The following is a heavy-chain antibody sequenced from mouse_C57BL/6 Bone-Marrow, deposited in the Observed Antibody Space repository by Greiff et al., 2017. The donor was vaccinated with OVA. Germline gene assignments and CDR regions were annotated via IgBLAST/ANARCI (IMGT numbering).Heavy chain of an antibody. CDR3: ARDVLTFAY. J-gene: IGHJ3*01. V-gene: IGHV5-4*01. CDR1: GFTFSSYA. Sequence: EVKLVESGGGLVKPGGSLKLSCAASGFTFSSYAMSWVRQTPEKRLEWVATISDGGSYTYYPDNVKGRFTISRDTAKNNLYLQMSHLKSEDTAMYYCARDVLTFAYWGQGTLVTVSA. D-gene: IGHD4-1*01. CDR2: ISDGGSYT.